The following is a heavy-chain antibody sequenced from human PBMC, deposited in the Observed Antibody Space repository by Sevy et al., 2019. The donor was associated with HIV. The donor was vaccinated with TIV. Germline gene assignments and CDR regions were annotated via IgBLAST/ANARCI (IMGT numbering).Heavy chain of an antibody. J-gene: IGHJ6*02. CDR3: ARLHPHIAAARAMDV. V-gene: IGHV3-53*01. D-gene: IGHD6-13*01. CDR2: SYSDDSR. Sequence: GGSLRLSCAASGFTFTNNYISWVRQAPGKGLDWVALSYSDDSRYFADSVRGRFTISRDSLKNTLYLQMNSLRAEDTAVYYCARLHPHIAAARAMDVWGQGTTVTVSS. CDR1: GFTFTNNY.